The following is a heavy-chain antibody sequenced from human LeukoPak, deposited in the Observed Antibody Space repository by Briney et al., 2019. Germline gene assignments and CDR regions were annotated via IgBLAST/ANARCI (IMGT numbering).Heavy chain of an antibody. CDR1: GGSISSHY. CDR2: IYYSGST. Sequence: SETLSLTCTVSGGSISSHYWSWIRQPPGKGLEWIGYIYYSGSTNYSPSLKSRVTISVDTSKNQFSLKLSSVTAADTAVYYCARETLPFLVDWGQGTLVTVSS. CDR3: ARETLPFLVD. J-gene: IGHJ4*02. D-gene: IGHD2-15*01. V-gene: IGHV4-59*11.